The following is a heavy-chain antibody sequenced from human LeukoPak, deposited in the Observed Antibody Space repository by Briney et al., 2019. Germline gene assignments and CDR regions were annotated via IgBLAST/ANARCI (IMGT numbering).Heavy chain of an antibody. V-gene: IGHV1-69*04. CDR3: ARVRNRGDTAMEYFQH. CDR2: IIPILGIA. Sequence: ASVKVSCKASGGTFSSYAISWVRQAPGQGLEWMGRIIPILGIANYAQKFQGRVTITADKSTSTAYMELSSLSSDDTAVYYCARVRNRGDTAMEYFQHWGQGTLVTVSS. J-gene: IGHJ1*01. D-gene: IGHD5-18*01. CDR1: GGTFSSYA.